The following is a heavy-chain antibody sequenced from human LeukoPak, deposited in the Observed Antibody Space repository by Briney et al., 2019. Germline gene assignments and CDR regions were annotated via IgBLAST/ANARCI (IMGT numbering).Heavy chain of an antibody. J-gene: IGHJ4*02. CDR3: ARYLIGGSYGEYYFDY. V-gene: IGHV4-34*01. CDR2: INHSGST. CDR1: GGSFSGYY. Sequence: SSETLSLTCAVYGGSFSGYYWSWIRQPPGKGLEWIGEINHSGSTNYNPSLKSRVTISVDTSKNQFSLKLSSVTAADTAVYYCARYLIGGSYGEYYFDYWGQGTLVTVSS. D-gene: IGHD1-26*01.